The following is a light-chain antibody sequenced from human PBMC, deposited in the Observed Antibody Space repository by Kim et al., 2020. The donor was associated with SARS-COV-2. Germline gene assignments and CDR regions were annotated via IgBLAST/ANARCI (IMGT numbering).Light chain of an antibody. CDR3: QAWDSGLVV. CDR2: QDM. V-gene: IGLV3-1*01. J-gene: IGLJ2*01. CDR1: NLGGRY. Sequence: SYELTQPPSVSVSPGQTARITCSGDNLGGRYVAWYQKKPDQSPLLLLYQDMKRPSGIPERFSGANSGNTATLTISGTQAIDEADYYCQAWDSGLVVFGGG.